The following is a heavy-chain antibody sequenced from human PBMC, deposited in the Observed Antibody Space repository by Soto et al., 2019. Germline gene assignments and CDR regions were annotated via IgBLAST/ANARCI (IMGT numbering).Heavy chain of an antibody. CDR1: GYSFTKYG. V-gene: IGHV1-3*01. Sequence: SVKVSCKTSGYSFTKYGLHWVRQAPGQRLEWMGWINPGNGDTKYSQKFQGRVTITRDTSATTAYMELSSLRSEDSAVFYCARTDCSSTSCYNYYYYGMDVWGQGTTVTVSS. CDR3: ARTDCSSTSCYNYYYYGMDV. CDR2: INPGNGDT. J-gene: IGHJ6*02. D-gene: IGHD2-2*01.